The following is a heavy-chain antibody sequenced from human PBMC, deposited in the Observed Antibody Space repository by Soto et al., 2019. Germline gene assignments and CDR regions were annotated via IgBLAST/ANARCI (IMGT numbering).Heavy chain of an antibody. D-gene: IGHD3-10*01. CDR3: ATDQGIT. J-gene: IGHJ5*02. V-gene: IGHV3-33*01. CDR1: GFTFSSYG. CDR2: IWYDGSDR. Sequence: PGGSLRLSCAASGFTFSSYGMHWVRQAPGKGLEWVAVIWYDGSDRYYADSVKGRFTISRDNSKNTLYLQMNSPTAEDTAVYYCATDQGITWGQGTLVTVSS.